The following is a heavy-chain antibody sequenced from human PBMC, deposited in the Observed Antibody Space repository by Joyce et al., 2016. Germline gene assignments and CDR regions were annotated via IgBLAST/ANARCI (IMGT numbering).Heavy chain of an antibody. CDR1: GYTFTIHT. CDR3: ARYTGFAQAFDS. Sequence: QVRLVQSGTEVKKPGASVKVACKASGYTFTIHTIHWVRQAPGQRLEWMGGINTGNGNTKDSQKVQDRVTIVRDSSANTAYLELTCLKSDDTAMYFWARYTGFAQAFDSWGQGTLVIVSS. V-gene: IGHV1-3*04. J-gene: IGHJ5*01. CDR2: INTGNGNT. D-gene: IGHD3-10*01.